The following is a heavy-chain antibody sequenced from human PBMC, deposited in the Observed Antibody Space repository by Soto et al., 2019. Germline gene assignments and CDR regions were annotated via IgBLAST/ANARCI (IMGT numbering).Heavy chain of an antibody. V-gene: IGHV1-46*01. CDR1: GYTFTSYY. CDR3: ARVGGRDGYKTGGNLDY. CDR2: INPSGGST. D-gene: IGHD5-12*01. J-gene: IGHJ4*02. Sequence: AASVKVSCKASGYTFTSYYMHWVRQAPGQGLEWMGIINPSGGSTSYAQKFQGRVTMTRDTSTSTVYMELSSLRSEDTAVYYCARVGGRDGYKTGGNLDYWGQGTLVTVSS.